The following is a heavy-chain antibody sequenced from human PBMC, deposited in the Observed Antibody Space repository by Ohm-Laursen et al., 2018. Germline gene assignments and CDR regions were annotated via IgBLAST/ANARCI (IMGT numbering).Heavy chain of an antibody. V-gene: IGHV3-48*03. CDR1: GFSFSSYE. Sequence: SLRLSCAASGFSFSSYEMNWVRQAPGKGLEWVSYIGSSGSTIYYADSVKGRFTISRDNAKNSLYLQMSSLRAEDTAVYYCARGGFFVVEGAFDIWGQGTMVTVSS. D-gene: IGHD3-3*01. CDR3: ARGGFFVVEGAFDI. J-gene: IGHJ3*02. CDR2: IGSSGSTI.